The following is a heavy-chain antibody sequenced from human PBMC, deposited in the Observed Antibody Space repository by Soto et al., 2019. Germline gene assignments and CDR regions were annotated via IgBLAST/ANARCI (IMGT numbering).Heavy chain of an antibody. CDR1: GGTFISHA. J-gene: IGHJ5*02. Sequence: QVQLVQSGAEVKKPGSSVRVSCKVSGGTFISHAINWLRQAPGQGLEWMGVIIPVTETQNNAEKFPGRVTITEDKGTTTVYMELSRLTFDDTAVYFCARGNKGPGHYGPGSQGWYGPWGQGTLVTVSS. CDR2: IIPVTETQ. D-gene: IGHD3-10*01. CDR3: ARGNKGPGHYGPGSQGWYGP. V-gene: IGHV1-69*14.